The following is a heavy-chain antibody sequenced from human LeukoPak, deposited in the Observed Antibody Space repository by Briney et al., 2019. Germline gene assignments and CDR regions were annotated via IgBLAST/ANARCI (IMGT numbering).Heavy chain of an antibody. CDR3: VRAHHPGGWFDP. J-gene: IGHJ5*02. CDR1: GFTFSNYW. CDR2: INQDGGEI. D-gene: IGHD3-10*01. Sequence: GGSLRLSCAASGFTFSNYWMSWVRQAPGKGLEWVASINQDGGEIHYVDSVKGRFTISRDNAKNSLYLQMNSLTAEDTAVHYCVRAHHPGGWFDPWGQGTLVTVSS. V-gene: IGHV3-7*04.